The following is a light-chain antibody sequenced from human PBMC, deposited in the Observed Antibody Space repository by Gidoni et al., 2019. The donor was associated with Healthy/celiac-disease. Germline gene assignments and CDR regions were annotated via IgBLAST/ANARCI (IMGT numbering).Light chain of an antibody. CDR3: SSYTSSSTLDWV. CDR2: EVS. CDR1: SSDVGGYNY. Sequence: QSALTQPASVSGSPGQSITISCTGTSSDVGGYNYVSWYQQHPGKAPKLMIYEVSNRPSGVSNRFSGSKSGNTASLTISGLQAEDEADYYCSSYTSSSTLDWVFGGGTKXTXL. V-gene: IGLV2-14*01. J-gene: IGLJ3*02.